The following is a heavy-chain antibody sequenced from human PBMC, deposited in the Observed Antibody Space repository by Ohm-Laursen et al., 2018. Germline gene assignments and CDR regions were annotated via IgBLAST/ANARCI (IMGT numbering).Heavy chain of an antibody. CDR3: ARVSRGTLQSP. V-gene: IGHV3-48*04. D-gene: IGHD5-24*01. J-gene: IGHJ5*02. CDR1: GFTFSSYS. CDR2: ISSSGSTI. Sequence: SLRLSCSPSGFTFSSYSMNWVGQAPGKGLEWVSYISSSGSTIYYADSVKGRFTISRDNAKNSLYLQMNSLRAEDTAVYYCARVSRGTLQSPWGQGTLVTVSS.